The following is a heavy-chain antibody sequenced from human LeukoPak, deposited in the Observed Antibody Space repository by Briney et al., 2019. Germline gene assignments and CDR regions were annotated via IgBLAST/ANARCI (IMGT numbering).Heavy chain of an antibody. CDR2: ISSSSSTI. V-gene: IGHV3-48*02. CDR1: GFTLSSYS. Sequence: GGSLRLSCAASGFTLSSYSMNWVRQAPGKGLEWASYISSSSSTIYYADSVKGRFTISRDNAKNSLYLQMNSLRDEDTAVYYCARVTVTTNDYWGQGTLVTVSS. CDR3: ARVTVTTNDY. D-gene: IGHD4-17*01. J-gene: IGHJ4*02.